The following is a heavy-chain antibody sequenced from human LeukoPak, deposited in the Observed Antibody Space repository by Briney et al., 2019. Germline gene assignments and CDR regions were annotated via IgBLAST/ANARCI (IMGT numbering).Heavy chain of an antibody. V-gene: IGHV5-51*01. D-gene: IGHD6-25*01. J-gene: IGHJ4*02. Sequence: GESLKISCQGSGYRFTSYWIGRVRQVPGKGLEWMGIIYPHDSDTRYDPSFQGQVAFSADKSISTAYLQWNSLEASDTAIYYCARHAASLDYWGQGTPVTVSS. CDR3: ARHAASLDY. CDR2: IYPHDSDT. CDR1: GYRFTSYW.